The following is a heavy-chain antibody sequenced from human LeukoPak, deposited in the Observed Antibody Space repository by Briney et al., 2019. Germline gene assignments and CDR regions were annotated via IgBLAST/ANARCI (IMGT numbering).Heavy chain of an antibody. Sequence: ASVKVSCKASGGTFSSYAISWVRQAPGQGLEWMGRIIPIFGTANYAQKFQGRVTITTDESTSTAYMELSSLRSEDTAVYYCARDGRDGYNCSDYWGQGTLVTVSS. D-gene: IGHD5-24*01. J-gene: IGHJ4*02. V-gene: IGHV1-69*05. CDR2: IIPIFGTA. CDR1: GGTFSSYA. CDR3: ARDGRDGYNCSDY.